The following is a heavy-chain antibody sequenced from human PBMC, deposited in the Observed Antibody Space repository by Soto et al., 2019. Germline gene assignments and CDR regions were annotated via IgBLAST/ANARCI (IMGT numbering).Heavy chain of an antibody. V-gene: IGHV3-30-3*01. Sequence: GGSLRLSCSASGVIFNMFDMHWVRQAQGKGLEWVAVAPSDGSHIYYADSVKGRFTISSDNSKNMLYLQMNSLRPDDTDVYYCARNDISMPVIVSWGQGSLVTVSS. CDR1: GVIFNMFD. D-gene: IGHD2-2*01. CDR2: APSDGSHI. CDR3: ARNDISMPVIVS. J-gene: IGHJ4*02.